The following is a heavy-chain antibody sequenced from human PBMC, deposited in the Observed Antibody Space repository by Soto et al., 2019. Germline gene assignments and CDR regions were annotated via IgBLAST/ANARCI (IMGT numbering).Heavy chain of an antibody. CDR3: ASHYDTGGYYYRGLNY. Sequence: QVQLVQAGAEVKKPGSSVKVYCKASGGTFSSYAISWVRQAPGQGLEWMGGVIPIFGTADYAQKFQGRVTITADDSTSTAYMELSSLRSEDTAVYYCASHYDTGGYYYRGLNYWGQGTLVTVSS. CDR2: VIPIFGTA. CDR1: GGTFSSYA. J-gene: IGHJ4*02. D-gene: IGHD3-22*01. V-gene: IGHV1-69*12.